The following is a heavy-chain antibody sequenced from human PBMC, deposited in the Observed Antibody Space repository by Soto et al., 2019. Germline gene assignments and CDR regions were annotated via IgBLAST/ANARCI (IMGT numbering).Heavy chain of an antibody. Sequence: GASVKVSCKASGYTFTSYGISWVRQAPGQGLEWMGWISAYNGSTNYAQKLQGRVTMTTDTSTSTAYMELRSLRSDDTAVYYCARDKDCSSTSCYGIDNWFDPWGQGTLVTVSS. J-gene: IGHJ5*02. CDR3: ARDKDCSSTSCYGIDNWFDP. CDR2: ISAYNGST. D-gene: IGHD2-2*01. V-gene: IGHV1-18*01. CDR1: GYTFTSYG.